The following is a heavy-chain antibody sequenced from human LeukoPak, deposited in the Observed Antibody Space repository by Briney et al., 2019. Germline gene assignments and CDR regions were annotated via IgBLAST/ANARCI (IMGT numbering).Heavy chain of an antibody. V-gene: IGHV3-30*18. CDR2: ISYDGSNK. Sequence: GGSLRLSCAASGFTFSSYGMHWVRQAPGKGLEWVAVISYDGSNKYCADSVKGRFTISRDNSKNTLYLQMNSLRAEDTAVYYCAKDLKGVRGVYYYYGMDVWGKGTTVTVSS. J-gene: IGHJ6*04. CDR1: GFTFSSYG. D-gene: IGHD3-10*01. CDR3: AKDLKGVRGVYYYYGMDV.